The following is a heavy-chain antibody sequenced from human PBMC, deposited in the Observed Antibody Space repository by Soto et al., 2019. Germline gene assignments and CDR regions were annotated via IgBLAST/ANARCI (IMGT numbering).Heavy chain of an antibody. Sequence: PGGSLRLSCAASGFTFSGSAMHWVRQASGKGLEWVGRIRSKANSYATAYAASVKGRFTISRDDSKNTAYLQMNSLKTEDTAVYYCTSPFMIEGQNWGQGTMVTVSS. J-gene: IGHJ3*01. CDR1: GFTFSGSA. CDR3: TSPFMIEGQN. D-gene: IGHD3-22*01. V-gene: IGHV3-73*01. CDR2: IRSKANSYAT.